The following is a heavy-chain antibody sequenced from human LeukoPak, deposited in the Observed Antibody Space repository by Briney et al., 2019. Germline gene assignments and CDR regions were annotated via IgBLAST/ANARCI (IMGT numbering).Heavy chain of an antibody. D-gene: IGHD6-13*01. Sequence: PSETLSLTCTVSGDSISSYYWSWIRQPPGKGLEWIGYIYYSGSTNYNPSLKSRVTISVDTSKNQFSLKLSSVTAADTAVYYCARGSYDIYRSSWEWFDPWGQGTLVTVSS. CDR3: ARGSYDIYRSSWEWFDP. J-gene: IGHJ5*02. CDR2: IYYSGST. V-gene: IGHV4-59*01. CDR1: GDSISSYY.